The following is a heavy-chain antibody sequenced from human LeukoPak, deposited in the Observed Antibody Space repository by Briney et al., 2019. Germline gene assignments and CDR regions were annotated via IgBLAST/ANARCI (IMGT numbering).Heavy chain of an antibody. V-gene: IGHV4-34*01. Sequence: SETLSLTCAVYGGSFSGYYWSWIRQPPGKGLEWIGEINHSGSTNYNPSLKSRVTISVDTSKNQFPLKLSSVTAADTAVYYCARGSVMNDYWGQGTLVTVSS. D-gene: IGHD2-21*01. J-gene: IGHJ4*02. CDR2: INHSGST. CDR3: ARGSVMNDY. CDR1: GGSFSGYY.